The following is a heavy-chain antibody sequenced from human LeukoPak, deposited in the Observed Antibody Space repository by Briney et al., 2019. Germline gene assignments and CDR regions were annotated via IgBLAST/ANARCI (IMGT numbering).Heavy chain of an antibody. D-gene: IGHD4-23*01. V-gene: IGHV3-9*01. CDR2: ISWNSGSI. Sequence: GGSLRLSCAASGFTFDDYAMHWVWQAPGKGLEWVSGISWNSGSIGYADSVKGRFTISRDNAKNSLYLQMNSLRAEDTALYYCAKDFDYGGTYYFDYWGQGTLVTVSS. CDR1: GFTFDDYA. J-gene: IGHJ4*02. CDR3: AKDFDYGGTYYFDY.